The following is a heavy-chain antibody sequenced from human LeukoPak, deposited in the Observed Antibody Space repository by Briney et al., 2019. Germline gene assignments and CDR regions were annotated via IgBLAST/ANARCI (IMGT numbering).Heavy chain of an antibody. CDR2: IYNAGNT. J-gene: IGHJ3*02. CDR3: ARPGGRDHGGNSVAFDI. D-gene: IGHD4-23*01. V-gene: IGHV4-59*08. CDR1: GGSISGYY. Sequence: SETLSLTCTVSGGSISGYYWNWIRQPPGKGLEWIGFIYNAGNTNYNPSLKSRVTISADPTKNQVSLNLSSVTAADTAVYYCARPGGRDHGGNSVAFDIWGQGTMVTVSS.